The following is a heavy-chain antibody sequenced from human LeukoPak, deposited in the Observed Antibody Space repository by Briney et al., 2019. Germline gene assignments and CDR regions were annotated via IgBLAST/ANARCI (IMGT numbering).Heavy chain of an antibody. Sequence: GGSLRLSCAASGFTFSSYGVSWVRQAPGKGLEWVSYISSSGSTIYYADSVKGRFTISRDNAKNSLYLQMNSLRAEDTAVYYCAELGITMIGGVWGKGTTVTISS. J-gene: IGHJ6*04. V-gene: IGHV3-48*04. D-gene: IGHD3-10*02. CDR2: ISSSGSTI. CDR1: GFTFSSYG. CDR3: AELGITMIGGV.